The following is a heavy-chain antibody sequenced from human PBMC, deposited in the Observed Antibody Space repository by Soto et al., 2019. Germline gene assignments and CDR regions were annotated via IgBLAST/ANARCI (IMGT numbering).Heavy chain of an antibody. J-gene: IGHJ4*02. CDR1: GYTFTSYY. CDR3: ARAPGHPYSSSWDEKIHFDY. CDR2: INPSGGST. Sequence: ASVKVSCKASGYTFTSYYMHWVRQAPGQGLEWMGIINPSGGSTSYAQKFQGRVTMTRDTSTSTVYMELSSLRSEDTAVYYCARAPGHPYSSSWDEKIHFDYWGQGTLVTVSS. V-gene: IGHV1-46*01. D-gene: IGHD6-13*01.